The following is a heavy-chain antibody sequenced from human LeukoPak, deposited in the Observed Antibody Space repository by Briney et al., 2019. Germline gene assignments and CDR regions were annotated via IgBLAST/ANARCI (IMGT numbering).Heavy chain of an antibody. Sequence: PSETLSLTCTVSGGSISSSSYYWGWIRQPPGKGLEWIGSIYYSGSTYYNPSLKSRVTISVDTSKNQFSLKLSSVTAADTAVYYCARDSSGWSYFDYWGQGTLVTVSS. J-gene: IGHJ4*02. D-gene: IGHD6-19*01. CDR1: GGSISSSSYY. CDR2: IYYSGST. CDR3: ARDSSGWSYFDY. V-gene: IGHV4-39*07.